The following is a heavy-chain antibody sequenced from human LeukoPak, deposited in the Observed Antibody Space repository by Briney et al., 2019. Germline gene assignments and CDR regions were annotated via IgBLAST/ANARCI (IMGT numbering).Heavy chain of an antibody. CDR2: IYYSGST. V-gene: IGHV4-39*01. CDR1: GGSISTSSYY. J-gene: IGHJ5*02. CDR3: ARHEMSNNWFGP. Sequence: PSGTLSLTCTASGGSISTSSYYWGWIRQPPGKGLEWIGSIYYSGSTYYNPSLKSRLTISVDTSKNQFSLNLNSVTAADTAMYHCARHEMSNNWFGPWGQGTRVTVSS. D-gene: IGHD5-24*01.